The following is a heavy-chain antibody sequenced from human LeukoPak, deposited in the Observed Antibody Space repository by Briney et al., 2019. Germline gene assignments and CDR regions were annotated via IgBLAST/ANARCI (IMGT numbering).Heavy chain of an antibody. Sequence: ASVKVSCKASGYTFTSYYMHWVRQAPGQGLEWMGIINPSGGSTSYAQKFQGRVTMTRDTSTSTVYMELSSLRSEDTAVYYCARDPAYCGGDCYSTFDYWGQGTLVTVSS. D-gene: IGHD2-21*02. CDR2: INPSGGST. CDR1: GYTFTSYY. J-gene: IGHJ4*02. V-gene: IGHV1-46*01. CDR3: ARDPAYCGGDCYSTFDY.